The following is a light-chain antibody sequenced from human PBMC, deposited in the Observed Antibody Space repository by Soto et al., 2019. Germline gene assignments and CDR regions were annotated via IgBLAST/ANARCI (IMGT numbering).Light chain of an antibody. Sequence: EVVLTQSPGTLSFSPGERASLSCRASQSVSNNYLAWYQQKPGQSPKLLIFGSSDRATGIPDRFSGSGSGTDFTLTICRREPEDFAVFYCQQYGSSPPYTFGQGTKLEIK. V-gene: IGKV3-20*01. CDR1: QSVSNNY. J-gene: IGKJ2*01. CDR2: GSS. CDR3: QQYGSSPPYT.